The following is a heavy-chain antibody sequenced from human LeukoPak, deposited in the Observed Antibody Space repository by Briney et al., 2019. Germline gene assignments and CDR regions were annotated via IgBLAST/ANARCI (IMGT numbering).Heavy chain of an antibody. CDR1: GFSFTSYG. D-gene: IGHD2/OR15-2a*01. J-gene: IGHJ3*02. CDR3: AKKRGYYIHDAFDI. Sequence: PGTSLRLSCAASGFSFTSYGMHWVRQAPGKGLEWVALITYDGYYNYYSDSVKGRFTISSDTSKNTLYLQMNSLRAEDTAVYYCAKKRGYYIHDAFDIWGQGTMATVSS. V-gene: IGHV3-30*18. CDR2: ITYDGYYN.